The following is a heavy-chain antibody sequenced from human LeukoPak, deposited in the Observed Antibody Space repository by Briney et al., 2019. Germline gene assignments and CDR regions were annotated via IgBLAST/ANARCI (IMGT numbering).Heavy chain of an antibody. CDR1: GYTFTSYY. V-gene: IGHV1-46*01. Sequence: GASVKVSCKASGYTFTSYYMHWVRQAPGQGLEWMGIINPSGGSTSYAQKFQGRVTMTRDTSTSTAYMELRSLRSDDTAVYYCARDAGTIFGQRRAFDIWGQGTMVTVSS. J-gene: IGHJ3*02. CDR3: ARDAGTIFGQRRAFDI. D-gene: IGHD3-3*01. CDR2: INPSGGST.